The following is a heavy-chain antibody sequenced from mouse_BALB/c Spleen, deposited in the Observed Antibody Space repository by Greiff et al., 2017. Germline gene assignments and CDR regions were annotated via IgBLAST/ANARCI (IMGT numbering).Heavy chain of an antibody. D-gene: IGHD2-4*01. CDR2: ISDGGSYT. J-gene: IGHJ3*01. Sequence: EVKLVESGGGLVKPGGSLKLSCAASGFTFSDYYMYWVRQTPEKRLEWVATISDGGSYTYYPDSVKGRFSISRDNAKNNLYLQMSSLKSEDTAMYYCARGGIGLRRNGLAYWGQGTLVTVSA. CDR1: GFTFSDYY. V-gene: IGHV5-4*02. CDR3: ARGGIGLRRNGLAY.